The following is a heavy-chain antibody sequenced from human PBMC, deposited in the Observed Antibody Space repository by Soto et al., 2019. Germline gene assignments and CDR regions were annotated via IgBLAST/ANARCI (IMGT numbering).Heavy chain of an antibody. CDR1: GYTFTNYA. CDR3: ARAGDDCSAAKCYVIDY. J-gene: IGHJ4*02. CDR2: INTGKGNT. Sequence: ASVKVSCKASGYTFTNYAMHWVRQAPGQRLEWMGWINTGKGNTKISQKFQDRITITSDTSARTAYMDLSSLRSEDTAMYYCARAGDDCSAAKCYVIDYWGQGTLVTVPS. D-gene: IGHD2-2*01. V-gene: IGHV1-3*04.